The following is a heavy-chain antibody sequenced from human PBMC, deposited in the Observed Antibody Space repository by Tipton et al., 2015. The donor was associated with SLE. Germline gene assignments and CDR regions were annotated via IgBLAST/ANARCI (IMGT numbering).Heavy chain of an antibody. CDR3: ARGVAGLEDAFDI. V-gene: IGHV4-59*01. CDR2: IYYSGST. Sequence: TLSLTCTVSGGSINTYYWSWIRQPPGKGLEWIGYIYYSGSTNYNPSLKSRVTISVDTSKNQFSLKLSSVTAADTAVYYCARGVAGLEDAFDIWGQGTMVTVSS. D-gene: IGHD3-3*01. CDR1: GGSINTYY. J-gene: IGHJ3*02.